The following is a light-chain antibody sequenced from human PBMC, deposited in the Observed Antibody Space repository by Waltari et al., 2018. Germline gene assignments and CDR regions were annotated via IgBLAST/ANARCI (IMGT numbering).Light chain of an antibody. Sequence: QSALTQPPSASGSPGQSVTISCTGTSSDIGGYNYVSWYQQHPGKAPKLMIYEVHKRPSGVPDRFSGSKSGNTASLTVSGLQAEDEAEYYCSSYAGSNNYVVFGGGTKLTVL. J-gene: IGLJ2*01. V-gene: IGLV2-8*01. CDR1: SSDIGGYNY. CDR3: SSYAGSNNYVV. CDR2: EVH.